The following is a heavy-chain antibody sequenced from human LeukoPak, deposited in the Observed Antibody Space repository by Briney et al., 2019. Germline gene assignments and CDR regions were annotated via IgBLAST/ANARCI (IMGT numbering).Heavy chain of an antibody. Sequence: SETLSLTCAVYGGSFSGYYWSWIRQPPGKGLEWIGEINHSGSTNYNPSLKSRVTISVDTSKNQFSLKPSSVTAADTAVYYCARGHDNWNSWGQGTLVTVSS. D-gene: IGHD1-20*01. J-gene: IGHJ4*02. CDR3: ARGHDNWNS. CDR2: INHSGST. V-gene: IGHV4-34*01. CDR1: GGSFSGYY.